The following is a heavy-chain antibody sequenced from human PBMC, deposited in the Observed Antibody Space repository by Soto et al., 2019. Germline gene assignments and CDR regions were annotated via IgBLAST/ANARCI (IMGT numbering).Heavy chain of an antibody. J-gene: IGHJ3*01. V-gene: IGHV3-66*01. CDR1: GFSVGANY. Sequence: EVQLVESGGGLVQPGGSLRLSCAASGFSVGANYMKWVRQAPGKGLEWVSLIYSGGSTFYADSVKGRFTIARDNSKNTLFLQMNNLRVDATAVYYCARDRGYRWGQGTMVTVSA. D-gene: IGHD5-12*01. CDR3: ARDRGYR. CDR2: IYSGGST.